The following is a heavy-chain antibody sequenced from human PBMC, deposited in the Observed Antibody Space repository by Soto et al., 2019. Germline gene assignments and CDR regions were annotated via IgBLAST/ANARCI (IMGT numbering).Heavy chain of an antibody. CDR2: IYYGGGT. CDR3: ALDQFLGASCCFDY. D-gene: IGHD2-15*01. V-gene: IGHV4-59*01. CDR1: GGSISSYY. J-gene: IGHJ4*02. Sequence: SETLSLTCTVSGGSISSYYWSWIRQPPGKGLEWIGYIYYGGGTNYNPSLKSRVTISVDMSQNQFSLNLSSVTAADTAVYYCALDQFLGASCCFDYWCQGTQVTVSS.